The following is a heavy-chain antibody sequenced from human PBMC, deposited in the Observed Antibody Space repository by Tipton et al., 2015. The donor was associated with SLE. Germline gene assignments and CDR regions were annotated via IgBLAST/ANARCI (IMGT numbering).Heavy chain of an antibody. J-gene: IGHJ4*02. CDR3: VRGGKYSTSWPYYFEY. D-gene: IGHD6-13*01. CDR2: ISSSGSAI. V-gene: IGHV3-48*03. CDR1: GFTFSDYE. Sequence: SLRLSCAASGFTFSDYEMNWVRQAPGKGLEWVSYISSSGSAIYYTDSMKDRFTISRHNAQKSLFLQMNSLRAEDTAVYYCVRGGKYSTSWPYYFEYWGQGTLVTV.